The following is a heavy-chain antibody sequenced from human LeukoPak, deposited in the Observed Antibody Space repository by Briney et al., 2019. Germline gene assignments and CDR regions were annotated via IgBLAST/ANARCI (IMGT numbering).Heavy chain of an antibody. J-gene: IGHJ4*02. CDR1: SESFSGYF. V-gene: IGHV4-34*01. Sequence: SETLSLTCGVYSESFSGYFWTYIRQPPGGGLGWIGDINHRGSTNYNPSLKSRVTISVDTSKNQFSLRLTSVTAADTAVYYCARGSIYYGDSSAYFDYWGQGSLVTVSS. CDR2: INHRGST. CDR3: ARGSIYYGDSSAYFDY. D-gene: IGHD3-22*01.